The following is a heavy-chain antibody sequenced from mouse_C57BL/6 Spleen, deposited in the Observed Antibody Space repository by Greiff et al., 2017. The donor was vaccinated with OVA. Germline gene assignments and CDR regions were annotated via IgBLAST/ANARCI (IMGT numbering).Heavy chain of an antibody. V-gene: IGHV1-52*01. J-gene: IGHJ2*01. CDR1: GYTFTSYW. D-gene: IGHD1-1*01. Sequence: VQLQQPGAELVRPGSSVKLSCKASGYTFTSYWMHWVKQRPIQGLEWIGNIDPSDSGTHYNQKFKDKATLTVDKSSSTAYMQLSSLTSEDSAVDYCAREGGSSSFYYFDYWGQGTTLTVSS. CDR3: AREGGSSSFYYFDY. CDR2: IDPSDSGT.